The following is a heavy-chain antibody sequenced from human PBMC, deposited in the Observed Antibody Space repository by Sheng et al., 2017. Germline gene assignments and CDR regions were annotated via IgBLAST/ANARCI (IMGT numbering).Heavy chain of an antibody. D-gene: IGHD2-15*01. J-gene: IGHJ6*02. CDR2: IWYDGSNK. Sequence: VQLVESGGGLVQPGGSLRLSCAASGFTFSRYWMHWVRQAPGKGLEWVAVIWYDGSNKYYADSVKGRFTISRDNSKNTLYLQMNSLRAEDTAVYYCARGYCSGGSCFPGGYYYYGMDVWDQGP. CDR3: ARGYCSGGSCFPGGYYYYGMDV. CDR1: GFTFSRYW. V-gene: IGHV3-33*08.